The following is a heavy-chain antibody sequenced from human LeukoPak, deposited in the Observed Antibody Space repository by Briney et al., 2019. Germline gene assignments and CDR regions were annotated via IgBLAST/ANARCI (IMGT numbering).Heavy chain of an antibody. CDR3: ARGETAGDFDY. Sequence: PSETLSLTCTVSGGSISSYYWSWIRQPPGKGLEWIGYIYCSGSTNYNPSLKSRVTISVDTSKNQFSLKLSSVTTADTAVYYCARGETAGDFDYWGQGTLVTVSS. V-gene: IGHV4-59*01. J-gene: IGHJ4*02. D-gene: IGHD6-13*01. CDR2: IYCSGST. CDR1: GGSISSYY.